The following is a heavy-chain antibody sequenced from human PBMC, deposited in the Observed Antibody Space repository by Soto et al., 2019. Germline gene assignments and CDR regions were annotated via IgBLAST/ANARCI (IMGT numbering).Heavy chain of an antibody. D-gene: IGHD3-10*01. CDR3: ATTFFSGSGSYRGWFDP. V-gene: IGHV3-23*01. CDR1: GFMFSSSA. Sequence: PGGSLRLSCAASGFMFSSSAMTWVRQAPGKGLEWVSVISGSSDSTYYADSVKGRFTISRDNSKDTLYLHMNSLRAEDTALYYCATTFFSGSGSYRGWFDPWGQGTLVTVSS. J-gene: IGHJ5*02. CDR2: ISGSSDST.